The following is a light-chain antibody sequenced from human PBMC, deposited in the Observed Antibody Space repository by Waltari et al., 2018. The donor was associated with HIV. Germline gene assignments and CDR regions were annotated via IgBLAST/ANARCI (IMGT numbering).Light chain of an antibody. Sequence: EIVLTQSPGTLSLSPGAGATLSCKASEAISSSHLAWYQLKPRQAPRLLIYGASVRAADVPDRFSGRAFGADFTLAITRLEPDDFAVYFCHQYDALPETFGQGT. CDR3: HQYDALPET. CDR2: GAS. CDR1: EAISSSH. V-gene: IGKV3-20*01. J-gene: IGKJ1*01.